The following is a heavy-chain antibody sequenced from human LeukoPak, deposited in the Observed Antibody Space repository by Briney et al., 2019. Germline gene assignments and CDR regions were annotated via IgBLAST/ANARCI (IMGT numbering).Heavy chain of an antibody. CDR2: INSDGSST. CDR1: GFTFSSYW. V-gene: IGHV3-74*01. J-gene: IGHJ4*02. Sequence: PGRFLRLSCAASGFTFSSYWMHWVRQAPGKGLVWVSRINSDGSSTSYADSVKGRFTISRDNTKNTLYLQMNSLRAEDTAMYYCATSRTFDYWGQGTLVTVSS. D-gene: IGHD1-1*01. CDR3: ATSRTFDY.